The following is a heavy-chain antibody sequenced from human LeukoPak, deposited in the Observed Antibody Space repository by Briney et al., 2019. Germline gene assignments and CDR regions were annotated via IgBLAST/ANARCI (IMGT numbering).Heavy chain of an antibody. V-gene: IGHV1-69*13. CDR1: GGTFSSYA. Sequence: ASVKVSCKASGGTFSSYAISWVRQAPGQGLEWMGGIIPIFGTANYAQKFQGRVTITADESTSTAYTELSSLRSEDTAVYYCAVNIVATTLAWDYWGQETLVTVSS. CDR2: IIPIFGTA. D-gene: IGHD5-12*01. J-gene: IGHJ4*02. CDR3: AVNIVATTLAWDY.